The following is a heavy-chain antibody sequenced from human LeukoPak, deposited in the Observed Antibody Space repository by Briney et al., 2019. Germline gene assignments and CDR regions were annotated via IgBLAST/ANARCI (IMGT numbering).Heavy chain of an antibody. CDR1: GGSVSSGSYY. J-gene: IGHJ4*02. D-gene: IGHD6-19*01. CDR2: IYNSGST. V-gene: IGHV4-61*01. CDR3: AREAVAGTRYFDY. Sequence: SETLSLTCTVSGGSVSSGSYYWSWIRQPPGKGLEWIGYIYNSGSTNYNPSLKSRVTISVDTSKNQFSLKLSSVTAADTAVYYCAREAVAGTRYFDYWGQGTLVTVSS.